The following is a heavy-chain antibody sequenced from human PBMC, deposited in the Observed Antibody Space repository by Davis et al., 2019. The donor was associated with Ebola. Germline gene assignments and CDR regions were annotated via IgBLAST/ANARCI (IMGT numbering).Heavy chain of an antibody. Sequence: SETLSLTCTVSGGSISSHYWSWIRQSPGKGLEWIGYMYYSGSTNYNPSLKSRVTISAESSKNQFSLKLSSVTAADTAVYYCARTTLWFGESPIYYFDYWGQGTLVTVSS. CDR2: MYYSGST. D-gene: IGHD3-10*01. J-gene: IGHJ4*02. CDR3: ARTTLWFGESPIYYFDY. CDR1: GGSISSHY. V-gene: IGHV4-59*11.